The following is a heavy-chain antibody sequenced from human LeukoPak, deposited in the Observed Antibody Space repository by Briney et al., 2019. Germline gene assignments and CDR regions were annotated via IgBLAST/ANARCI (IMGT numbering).Heavy chain of an antibody. CDR1: GGSISSGDYY. V-gene: IGHV4-30-4*08. J-gene: IGHJ5*02. Sequence: SETLSLTCTVSGGSISSGDYYWSWIRQPPGKGLEWIGYIYYSGSTYYNPSLKSRVTISVDTSKNQFSLKLSSVTAADTAVYYCARVSGFLESWNWFDPWGQGTLVTVSP. CDR3: ARVSGFLESWNWFDP. CDR2: IYYSGST. D-gene: IGHD3-3*01.